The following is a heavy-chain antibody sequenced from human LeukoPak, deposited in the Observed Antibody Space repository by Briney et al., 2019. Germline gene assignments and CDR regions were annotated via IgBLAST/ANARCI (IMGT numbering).Heavy chain of an antibody. CDR1: GGSISSYY. CDR2: IYYSGST. V-gene: IGHV4-59*01. J-gene: IGHJ6*02. CDR3: ARVDCSGGSCTSNYYYGMDV. Sequence: PSETLSLTCTVSGGSISSYYWSWIRQPPGKGLEWIGYIYYSGSTNYNPSLKSRVTIPVDTSKNQFSLKLSSVTAADTAVYYCARVDCSGGSCTSNYYYGMDVWGQGTTVTVSS. D-gene: IGHD2-15*01.